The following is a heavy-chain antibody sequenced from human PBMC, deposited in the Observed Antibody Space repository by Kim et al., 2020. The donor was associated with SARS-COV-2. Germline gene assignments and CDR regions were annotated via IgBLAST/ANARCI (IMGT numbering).Heavy chain of an antibody. CDR2: T. CDR3: ARVVGATTRDY. Sequence: TNYAQKLQGRVTTTTDTSTSTAYMELRSLRSDHTAVYYCARVVGATTRDYWGQGTLVTVSS. J-gene: IGHJ4*02. V-gene: IGHV1-18*01. D-gene: IGHD1-26*01.